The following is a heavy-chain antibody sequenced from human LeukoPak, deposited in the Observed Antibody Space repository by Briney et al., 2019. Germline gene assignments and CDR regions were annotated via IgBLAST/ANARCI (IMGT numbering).Heavy chain of an antibody. CDR2: INPNSGGT. CDR1: GYTFTGYY. Sequence: ASVKVSCKASGYTFTGYYMHWVRQAPGQGLEWMGWINPNSGGTNYAQKFRGRVTMTRDTSISTAYMELSRLRSDDTAVYYCAREIVHSSGSYNWFGPWGQGTLVTVSS. J-gene: IGHJ5*02. V-gene: IGHV1-2*02. D-gene: IGHD6-19*01. CDR3: AREIVHSSGSYNWFGP.